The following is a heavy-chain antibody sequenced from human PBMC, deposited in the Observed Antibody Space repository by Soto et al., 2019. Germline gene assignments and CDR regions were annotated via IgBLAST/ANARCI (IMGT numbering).Heavy chain of an antibody. CDR3: ARYRRMGSHFFAISL. CDR2: ISYDESKT. CDR1: GFIFSGYG. V-gene: IGHV3-33*05. Sequence: QLVESGGGVVQPGRSLRLSCSASGFIFSGYGMHWVRQAPGKGLEWVAVISYDESKTYYGDSGKGRFIISRDNSKTTVFLQASSPRHEETGVYSCARYRRMGSHFFAISLWGQGTMVTVSS. D-gene: IGHD2-2*01. J-gene: IGHJ3*01.